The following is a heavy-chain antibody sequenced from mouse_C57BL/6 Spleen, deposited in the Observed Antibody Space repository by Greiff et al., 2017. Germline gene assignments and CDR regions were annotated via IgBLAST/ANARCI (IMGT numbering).Heavy chain of an antibody. CDR3: TRGSNYAMDY. J-gene: IGHJ4*01. Sequence: SGAELVRPGASVKLSCTASGFNIKDDYMHWVKQRPEQGLEWIGWIDPENGDTEYASKFQGKATITADTSSNTAYLQLSSLTSEDTAVYYCTRGSNYAMDYWGKGTSVTVSS. D-gene: IGHD5-1*01. CDR1: GFNIKDDY. V-gene: IGHV14-4*01. CDR2: IDPENGDT.